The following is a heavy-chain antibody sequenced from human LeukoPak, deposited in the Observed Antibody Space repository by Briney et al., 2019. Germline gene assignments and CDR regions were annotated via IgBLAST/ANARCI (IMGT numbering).Heavy chain of an antibody. CDR2: ISGSGGST. CDR3: AKDPSFQLLWFGASYYFDY. D-gene: IGHD3-10*01. CDR1: GFTFSSYA. V-gene: IGHV3-23*01. J-gene: IGHJ4*02. Sequence: GGSLRLSCAASGFTFSSYAMSWVRQAPGKGLEWVSAISGSGGSTYYADSVKGRFTISRDNSKNTLYLQMNSLRAEDTAVYYCAKDPSFQLLWFGASYYFDYWGQGTLVTVSS.